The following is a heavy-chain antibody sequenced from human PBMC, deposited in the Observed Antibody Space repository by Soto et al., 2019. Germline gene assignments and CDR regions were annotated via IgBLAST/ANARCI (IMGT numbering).Heavy chain of an antibody. J-gene: IGHJ6*02. Sequence: GGSLRLSCAASVFSFSDYSMNWVRQAPGRGLEWVSFISGSGKSIYYGDSVKGRFYTSRDNARNSLFLHMSRLTAEDTAVYYCAREGDRINDMMDVWGQGTTVTVSS. V-gene: IGHV3-21*01. D-gene: IGHD2-15*01. CDR1: VFSFSDYS. CDR3: AREGDRINDMMDV. CDR2: ISGSGKSI.